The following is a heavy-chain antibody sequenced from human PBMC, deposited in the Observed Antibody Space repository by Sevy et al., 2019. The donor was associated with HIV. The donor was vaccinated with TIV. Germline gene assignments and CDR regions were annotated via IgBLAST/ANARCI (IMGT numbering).Heavy chain of an antibody. V-gene: IGHV3-30*18. J-gene: IGHJ4*02. CDR1: GFTFSSHG. Sequence: GGSLRLSCAASGFTFSSHGMHWVRQAPDKGLEWVAIISYAGSQKYYADSIKDRFTISRDNSKNTLYLQMNILRPEDTAIYYCAKEGIASGPRLLWFAELLYHLDFWGQGTLVTVSS. D-gene: IGHD3-10*01. CDR2: ISYAGSQK. CDR3: AKEGIASGPRLLWFAELLYHLDF.